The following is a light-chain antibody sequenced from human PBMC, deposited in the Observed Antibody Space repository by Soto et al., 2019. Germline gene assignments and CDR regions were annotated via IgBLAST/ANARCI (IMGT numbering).Light chain of an antibody. Sequence: QSALTQPASVSGSPGQSITISCTGTSSDVGGNKYVSWYQHYPGKAPKFMICDVSNRPSGVSNRFSGSKSGNTASLTISGLQAEDEADYYCSAFTGTTYVFGTGTKATVL. CDR1: SSDVGGNKY. V-gene: IGLV2-14*03. J-gene: IGLJ1*01. CDR3: SAFTGTTYV. CDR2: DVS.